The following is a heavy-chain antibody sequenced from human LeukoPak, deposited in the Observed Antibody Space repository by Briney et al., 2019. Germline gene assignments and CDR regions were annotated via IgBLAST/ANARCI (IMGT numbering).Heavy chain of an antibody. Sequence: PSETLSLTCTVSGGSISSYYWSWIRQPPGKGLEWIGYIYYSGSTYYNPSLKSRVTISVDTSKNQFSLKLSFVTAADTAVYYCAREDGYSGSPHFDYWGQGTLVTVSS. D-gene: IGHD1-26*01. CDR1: GGSISSYY. CDR2: IYYSGST. J-gene: IGHJ4*02. CDR3: AREDGYSGSPHFDY. V-gene: IGHV4-59*06.